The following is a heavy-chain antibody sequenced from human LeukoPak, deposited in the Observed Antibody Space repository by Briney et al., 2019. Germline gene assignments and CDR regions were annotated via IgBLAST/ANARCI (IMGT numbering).Heavy chain of an antibody. J-gene: IGHJ4*02. CDR3: AKVPLLRFLEWLHGY. CDR1: GFTFSSYD. Sequence: GGSLRLSCAASGFTFSSYDMTWVRQAPGKGLEWVSRIKGDGSSTNYADSVRGRFTISRDNAKNTVYLQMNSLRAEDTAVYYCAKVPLLRFLEWLHGYWGQGTLVTVSS. V-gene: IGHV3-23*01. D-gene: IGHD3-3*01. CDR2: IKGDGSST.